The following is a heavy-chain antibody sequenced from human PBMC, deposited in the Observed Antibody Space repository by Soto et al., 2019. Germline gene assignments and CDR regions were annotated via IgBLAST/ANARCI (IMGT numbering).Heavy chain of an antibody. CDR3: AKDQGVPFYYYGMDV. J-gene: IGHJ6*02. CDR2: ISYDGSNK. D-gene: IGHD3-10*01. CDR1: GFTFSSYG. V-gene: IGHV3-30*18. Sequence: VGSLRLSCAASGFTFSSYGMHCVLQAPGKGLEWVAAISYDGSNKYYADSVKGRFTISRDNSKNTLYLQMNSLRAEDTAVYYCAKDQGVPFYYYGMDVWGQGITVTVSS.